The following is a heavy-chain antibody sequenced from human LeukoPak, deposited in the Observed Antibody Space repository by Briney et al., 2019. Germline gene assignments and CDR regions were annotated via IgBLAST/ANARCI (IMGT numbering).Heavy chain of an antibody. CDR1: GFTFSSYD. V-gene: IGHV3-30*18. J-gene: IGHJ1*01. D-gene: IGHD3-3*01. CDR3: AKDRGTIFGVVMQYFQH. Sequence: GDTLSLSCAVSGFTFSSYDRQWLSQPSARGRVGVVVISYYGSNKYYADSVKSRLTISGDTSKNTLYLRMNSLRAEDTAVYYCAKDRGTIFGVVMQYFQHWGQGTLVTVSS. CDR2: ISYYGSNK.